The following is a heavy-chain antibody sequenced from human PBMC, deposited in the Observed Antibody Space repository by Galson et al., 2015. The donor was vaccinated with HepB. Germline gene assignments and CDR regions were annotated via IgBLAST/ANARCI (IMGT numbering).Heavy chain of an antibody. Sequence: SLRLSCAASGFTFSNAWMSWVRQAPGTGLEWVGRIKSKTDGGTTDYAAPVKGRFTISRDDSKNTLYLQMNSLKTEDTAVYYCTTTLTVIELYGMDVWGQGTTVTVSS. J-gene: IGHJ6*02. V-gene: IGHV3-15*01. CDR2: IKSKTDGGTT. CDR1: GFTFSNAW. D-gene: IGHD4-11*01. CDR3: TTTLTVIELYGMDV.